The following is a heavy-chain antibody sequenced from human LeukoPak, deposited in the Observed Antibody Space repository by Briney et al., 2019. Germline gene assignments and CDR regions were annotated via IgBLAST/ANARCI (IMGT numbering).Heavy chain of an antibody. CDR1: GFLFSSYA. J-gene: IGHJ4*02. CDR3: ARRSGYALGPYYFDY. Sequence: GGSLRLSCAAPGFLFSSYAMTWVRPAPGKGLEGGAVISYNGSNKYYADSVKGRFTISRDNSKNTLYLQMNSLRAEDTAVYYCARRSGYALGPYYFDYWGQGTLVTVSS. D-gene: IGHD5-12*01. CDR2: ISYNGSNK. V-gene: IGHV3-30-3*01.